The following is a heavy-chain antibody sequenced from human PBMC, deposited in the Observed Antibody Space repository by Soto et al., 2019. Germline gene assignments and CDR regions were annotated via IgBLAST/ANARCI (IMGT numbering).Heavy chain of an antibody. CDR3: ARDGITIFGVALPARDYYYYGMDV. D-gene: IGHD3-3*01. Sequence: GASVKVSCKASGYTFTSYAMHWVRQAPGQRLEWMGWINAGNGNTKYSQKFQGRVTITRDTSASTAYMELSSLRSEDTAVYYCARDGITIFGVALPARDYYYYGMDVWGQGTTVTVSS. CDR2: INAGNGNT. J-gene: IGHJ6*02. CDR1: GYTFTSYA. V-gene: IGHV1-3*01.